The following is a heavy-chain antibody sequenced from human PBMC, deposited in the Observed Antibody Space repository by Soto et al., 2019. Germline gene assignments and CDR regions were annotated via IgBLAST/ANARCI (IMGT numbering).Heavy chain of an antibody. CDR2: ISSSSTYI. CDR1: GFTFSSFN. D-gene: IGHD2-2*01. CDR3: ARGAPAARRGAFDI. Sequence: EVQLVESGGGLVQPGGSLRLSCAASGFTFSSFNMNWVRRAPGKGLEWVSSISSSSTYIYYADSVKGRFTISRDNAKNSLYLQMNSLRAEDTAVYYCARGAPAARRGAFDIWGQGTMVTVSS. J-gene: IGHJ3*02. V-gene: IGHV3-21*01.